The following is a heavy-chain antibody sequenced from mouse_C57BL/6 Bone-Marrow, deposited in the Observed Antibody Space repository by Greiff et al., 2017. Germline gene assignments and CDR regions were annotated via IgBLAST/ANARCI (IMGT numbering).Heavy chain of an antibody. J-gene: IGHJ2*01. CDR2: IYPGSGST. CDR1: GYTFTSYW. CDR3: ARVYDGDPFDY. D-gene: IGHD2-3*01. Sequence: QVQLQQPGAELVKPGASVKMSCKASGYTFTSYWITWVKQRPGQGLEWIGDIYPGSGSTNYNEKFKSKATLTVDTSSSPAYMQRSSLTSEDSAVYYCARVYDGDPFDYWGQGTTLTVSS. V-gene: IGHV1-55*01.